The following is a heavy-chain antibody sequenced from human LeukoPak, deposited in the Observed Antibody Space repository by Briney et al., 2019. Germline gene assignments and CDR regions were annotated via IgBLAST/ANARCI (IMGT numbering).Heavy chain of an antibody. CDR1: GYTFTGYY. D-gene: IGHD2-2*01. CDR2: INPNSGGT. V-gene: IGHV1-2*02. J-gene: IGHJ4*02. Sequence: GASVKVSCKASGYTFTGYYMHWVRQAPGQGLEWMGWINPNSGGTNYAQKFQGRVTMTRDTSISTAYMELSRLRSDDTAVYYCASSEDIVVVPAALPFDYWGQGTLVTVSS. CDR3: ASSEDIVVVPAALPFDY.